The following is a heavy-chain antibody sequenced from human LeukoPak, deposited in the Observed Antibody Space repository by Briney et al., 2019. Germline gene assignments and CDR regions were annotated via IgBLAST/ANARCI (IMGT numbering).Heavy chain of an antibody. J-gene: IGHJ4*02. V-gene: IGHV3-74*01. CDR1: GFTFNYYW. CDR3: ATVSEY. Sequence: GGSLRLSCAASGFTFNYYWMPWVRQVPGKGLMWVSGINNDGTATYYADSVKGRFTISSDNAKNTVYLQMNGLGAEDTTVYNCATVSEYWGQGTLVTVSS. CDR2: INNDGTAT.